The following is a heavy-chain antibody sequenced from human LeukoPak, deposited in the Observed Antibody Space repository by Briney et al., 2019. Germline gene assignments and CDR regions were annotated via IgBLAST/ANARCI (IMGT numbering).Heavy chain of an antibody. CDR3: ATVKYDYGDPVGWFDP. J-gene: IGHJ5*02. CDR2: ILRTGTT. CDR1: GFPFSASA. D-gene: IGHD4-17*01. Sequence: PGGSLRLSCAASGFPFSASAMTWVRQAPGKGLEWVSHILRTGTTYYADSVRGRFTISRDNSKNTLYRLMTSLRADDTAVYYCATVKYDYGDPVGWFDPWGQGTLVTVSS. V-gene: IGHV3-23*01.